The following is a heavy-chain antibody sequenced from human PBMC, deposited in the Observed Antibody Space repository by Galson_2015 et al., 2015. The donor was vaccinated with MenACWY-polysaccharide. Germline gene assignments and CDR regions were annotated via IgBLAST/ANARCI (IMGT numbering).Heavy chain of an antibody. V-gene: IGHV4-61*01. CDR3: AREPTYSGSFGWFDP. Sequence: LSLTCTVSGGSVTSGTYYWSWLRQTPGKGLEWIGYMSYSGIANYNPSLRSRVTISIDASKNQFSLRLTSMTAADTAMYYCAREPTYSGSFGWFDPWGQGTLVTVSS. J-gene: IGHJ5*02. CDR2: MSYSGIA. D-gene: IGHD1-26*01. CDR1: GGSVTSGTYY.